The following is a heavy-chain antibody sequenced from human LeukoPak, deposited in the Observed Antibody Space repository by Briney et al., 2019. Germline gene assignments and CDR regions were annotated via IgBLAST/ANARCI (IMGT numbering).Heavy chain of an antibody. CDR1: GFTFSSYS. D-gene: IGHD6-19*01. V-gene: IGHV3-21*01. Sequence: GGSLRLSCAASGFTFSSYSMNWVRQAPGKGLEWVSSISSSSSYIYYADSVKGRFTISRDNAKNSLYLQMNSLRAEDTAVYYCARDLGGWYHDAFDIWGQGTMVTVSS. CDR2: ISSSSSYI. J-gene: IGHJ3*02. CDR3: ARDLGGWYHDAFDI.